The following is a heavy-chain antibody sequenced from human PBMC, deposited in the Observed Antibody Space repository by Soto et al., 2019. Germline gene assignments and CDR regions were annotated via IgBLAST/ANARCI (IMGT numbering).Heavy chain of an antibody. CDR3: ARGMTPPGAPAWYYFDS. Sequence: NPSETLSFTCTVSGASITGSSYWSWIRQPAGKGLEWIGRFSLSGTTSYNPSLRSRVTMSADVSKNQFSLRLTSVTAADTALYYCARGMTPPGAPAWYYFDSWGHGTLVTVSS. J-gene: IGHJ4*01. V-gene: IGHV4-4*07. D-gene: IGHD2-8*02. CDR1: GASITGSSY. CDR2: FSLSGTT.